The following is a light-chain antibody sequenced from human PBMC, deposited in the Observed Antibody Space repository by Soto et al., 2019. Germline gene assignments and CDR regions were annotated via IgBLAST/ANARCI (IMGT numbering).Light chain of an antibody. CDR2: GAS. V-gene: IGKV3-20*01. Sequence: EIVLTQSPGTLSLSPGERATLSCRASQSVSSSYLAWYQQKPGQAPRLLIYGASNRATGIPDRFSGSGSGTDFTLSISRLEPEEFAVYYCQQYGSSPEWTFGQGTKVEIK. CDR1: QSVSSSY. J-gene: IGKJ1*01. CDR3: QQYGSSPEWT.